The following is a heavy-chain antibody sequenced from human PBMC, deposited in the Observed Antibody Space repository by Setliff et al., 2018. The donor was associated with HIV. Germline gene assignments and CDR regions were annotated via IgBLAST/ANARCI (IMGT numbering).Heavy chain of an antibody. V-gene: IGHV3-15*01. CDR3: IGSGSSGLYYFDH. CDR1: GFTFSDAW. J-gene: IGHJ4*02. D-gene: IGHD3-22*01. Sequence: GGSLRLSCAGSGFTFSDAWITWVRQAPGKGLEWLGRIKSKIDGETTDYAAPVKGRFTISRDDARNTVDLHRNSLKTDDNAVYYCIGSGSSGLYYFDHWGQGTLVSVSS. CDR2: IKSKIDGETT.